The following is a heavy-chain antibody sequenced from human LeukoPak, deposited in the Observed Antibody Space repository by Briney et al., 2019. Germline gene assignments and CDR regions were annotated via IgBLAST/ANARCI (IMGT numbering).Heavy chain of an antibody. J-gene: IGHJ4*02. CDR2: ISYDGSNK. V-gene: IGHV3-30*03. CDR1: GFTLISYG. CDR3: AGDLYGSGSYAAY. D-gene: IGHD3-10*01. Sequence: PGGCLRLSFAAPGFTLISYGMPWGPQAPGKGLERAAVISYDGSNKYYADSVKGRFTIARDNSKNTLYLQMISLRAEDTAVYYCAGDLYGSGSYAAYWGQGTLVTVSS.